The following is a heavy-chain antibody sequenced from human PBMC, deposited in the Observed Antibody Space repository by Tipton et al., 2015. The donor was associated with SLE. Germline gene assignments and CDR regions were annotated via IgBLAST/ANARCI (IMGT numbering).Heavy chain of an antibody. D-gene: IGHD2-15*01. Sequence: TLSLTCAVDGGSFSGYYWSWIRQPPGKGLEWIGEINHSGSTNYNPSLKSRVTISVDTSKNQFSLKLSSVTAADTAVYYCARTPGNYYYMDVWGKGTTVTVSS. CDR1: GGSFSGYY. J-gene: IGHJ6*03. CDR3: ARTPGNYYYMDV. V-gene: IGHV4-34*01. CDR2: INHSGST.